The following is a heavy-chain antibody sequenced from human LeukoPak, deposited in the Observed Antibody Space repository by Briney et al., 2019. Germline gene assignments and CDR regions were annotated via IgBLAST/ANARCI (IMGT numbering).Heavy chain of an antibody. D-gene: IGHD3-3*01. V-gene: IGHV4-59*11. J-gene: IGHJ5*02. Sequence: SETLSLTCTVSGGSISSHYWSWIRQPPGKGLEWIGDIYYSGSTNYNPSLKSRVTISVDTSKNQFSLKLSSVTAADTAVYYCARTGLDYDFWSGYTLNWFDPWGQGTLVTVSS. CDR1: GGSISSHY. CDR3: ARTGLDYDFWSGYTLNWFDP. CDR2: IYYSGST.